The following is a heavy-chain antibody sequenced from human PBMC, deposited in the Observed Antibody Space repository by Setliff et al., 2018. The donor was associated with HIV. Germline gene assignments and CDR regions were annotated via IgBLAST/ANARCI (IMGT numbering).Heavy chain of an antibody. V-gene: IGHV4-59*01. CDR1: GGSISNFL. D-gene: IGHD4-17*01. Sequence: PSETLSLTCTVSGGSISNFLWSWIRQPPGKGLEWIGYIYDSGKTDYNPSLKSRGTISVDTSKNQFSLKLTSVTAADTAVYYCAREIYGGNSRPFDYWGQGTLVTVSS. J-gene: IGHJ4*02. CDR2: IYDSGKT. CDR3: AREIYGGNSRPFDY.